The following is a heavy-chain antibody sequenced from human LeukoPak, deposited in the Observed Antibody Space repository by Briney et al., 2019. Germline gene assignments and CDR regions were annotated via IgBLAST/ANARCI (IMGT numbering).Heavy chain of an antibody. CDR3: AKDWGITMIAKYYFDY. Sequence: PSETLSLTCTVSGGSISSYYWSWIRQPPGKGLEWIGYIYYSGSTNYNPSLKSRVTISVDTSKNQFSLKLSSVTAADTAVYYCAKDWGITMIAKYYFDYWGQGTLVTVSS. D-gene: IGHD3-22*01. V-gene: IGHV4-59*12. J-gene: IGHJ4*02. CDR2: IYYSGST. CDR1: GGSISSYY.